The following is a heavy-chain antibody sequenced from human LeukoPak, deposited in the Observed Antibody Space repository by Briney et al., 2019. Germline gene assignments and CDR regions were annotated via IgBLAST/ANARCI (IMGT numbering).Heavy chain of an antibody. J-gene: IGHJ6*02. V-gene: IGHV4-34*01. D-gene: IGHD5-18*01. CDR3: ARWNAREVTGYYYYGMDV. CDR2: INHSGST. Sequence: SETLSLTCAVYGGSFSGYYCSWIRQPPGKGLEWIGEINHSGSTNYNPSLKSRVTISVDTSKNQFSLKLSSVTAADTAVYYCARWNAREVTGYYYYGMDVWGQGTTVTVSS. CDR1: GGSFSGYY.